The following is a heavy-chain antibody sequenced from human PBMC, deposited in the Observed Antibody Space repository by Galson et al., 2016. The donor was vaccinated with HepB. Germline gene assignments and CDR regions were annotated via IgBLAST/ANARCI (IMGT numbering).Heavy chain of an antibody. CDR2: VSYSGGA. Sequence: SETLSLTCTVSGGSISPYYWSWIRQPPGKGLEWIGYVSYSGGATYNPSLKSRVTISADMSRNHLSLRLSAVSAADTAVYYCARVSGVEQLFPEGPGRPRRYEYYFHGMDVWGQGTTVTVS. J-gene: IGHJ6*02. CDR1: GGSISPYY. D-gene: IGHD6-6*01. CDR3: ARVSGVEQLFPEGPGRPRRYEYYFHGMDV. V-gene: IGHV4-59*01.